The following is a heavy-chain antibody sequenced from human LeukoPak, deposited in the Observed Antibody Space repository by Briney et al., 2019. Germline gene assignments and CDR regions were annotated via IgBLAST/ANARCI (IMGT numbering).Heavy chain of an antibody. V-gene: IGHV4-59*12. J-gene: IGHJ4*02. D-gene: IGHD3-3*01. CDR1: GGSISSYY. CDR3: ARRSTRTGFWNY. CDR2: IYYSGST. Sequence: PSETLSLTCTVSGGSISSYYWSWIRQPPGKGLDWIGYIYYSGSTNYNPSLKSRATISVDTSKNQFSLKLSSVTAADTAVYYCARRSTRTGFWNYWGQGTLVTVSS.